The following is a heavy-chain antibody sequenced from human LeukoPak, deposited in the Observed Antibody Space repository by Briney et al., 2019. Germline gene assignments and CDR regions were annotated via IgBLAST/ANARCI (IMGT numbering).Heavy chain of an antibody. D-gene: IGHD4-17*01. CDR1: GFTFTTAW. Sequence: PGGSLRLSCAASGFTFTTAWMSWVRQAPGKGLEWVGRIKTKTAGGTTDYAAPVKGRFTISRDDSKNTVYLQMNSLKTEDTAVYYCTTEYYGDYHYWGQGTLVTVSS. J-gene: IGHJ4*02. V-gene: IGHV3-15*01. CDR2: IKTKTAGGTT. CDR3: TTEYYGDYHY.